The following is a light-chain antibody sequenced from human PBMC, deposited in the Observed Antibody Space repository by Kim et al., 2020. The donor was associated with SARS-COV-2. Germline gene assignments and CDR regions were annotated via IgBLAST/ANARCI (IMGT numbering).Light chain of an antibody. Sequence: SYELTQPPSVSVSPGQTASITCSGERLGQRFACWYQQKPGQSPKLVIYQDYKRPSEIPERFSGSNSGDTATLTISGTQAVDEADYYCQAWDSSTGVYVFGSGTKVTVL. J-gene: IGLJ1*01. CDR1: RLGQRF. CDR2: QDY. CDR3: QAWDSSTGVYV. V-gene: IGLV3-1*01.